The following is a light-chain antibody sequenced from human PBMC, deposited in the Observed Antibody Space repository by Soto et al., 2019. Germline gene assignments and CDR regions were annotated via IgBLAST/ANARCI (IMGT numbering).Light chain of an antibody. V-gene: IGLV2-14*04. CDR1: SNDVGAYTS. Sequence: NSNDVGAYTSVSWYQKYPGKAPKLSIHDVSDRPSGVSDRFSGSKSCNTVSLTISGLQAEDEADYYCRFCSSRCSYVFG. CDR3: RFCSSRCSYV. J-gene: IGLJ1*01. CDR2: DVS.